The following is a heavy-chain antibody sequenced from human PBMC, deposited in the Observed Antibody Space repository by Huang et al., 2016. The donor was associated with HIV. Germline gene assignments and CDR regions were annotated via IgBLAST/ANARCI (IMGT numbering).Heavy chain of an antibody. D-gene: IGHD6-13*01. Sequence: QVQLVQSGAEVKKPGASMKVSCKASAYTFTGYYLHWLRQAPGQRLEWLGWINPNNGDTTYPHKFRGRCTMTRDTSISTAYMELSRLRSDDTAVYYCARSSSSWNFYFDYWGQGTLVTVSS. J-gene: IGHJ4*02. CDR3: ARSSSSWNFYFDY. V-gene: IGHV1-2*07. CDR2: INPNNGDT. CDR1: AYTFTGYY.